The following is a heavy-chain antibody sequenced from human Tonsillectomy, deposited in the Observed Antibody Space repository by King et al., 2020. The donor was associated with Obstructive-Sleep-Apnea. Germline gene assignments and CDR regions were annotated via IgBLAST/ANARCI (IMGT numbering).Heavy chain of an antibody. D-gene: IGHD6-13*01. J-gene: IGHJ5*02. CDR3: ARQRYSSSWYNWFDP. Sequence: VQLQESGPGLVKPSETLSLTCTVSGGSISSYYWSWIRQPPGKGLEWIGYIYYSGSTNYNPSLKSRVTISVDTSKNQFSLKLSSVTAADTAVYYCARQRYSSSWYNWFDPWGQGTLVTVSS. CDR2: IYYSGST. CDR1: GGSISSYY. V-gene: IGHV4-59*08.